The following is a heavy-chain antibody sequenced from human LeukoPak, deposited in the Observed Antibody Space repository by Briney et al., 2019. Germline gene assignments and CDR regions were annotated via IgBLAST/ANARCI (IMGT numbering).Heavy chain of an antibody. V-gene: IGHV1-8*03. CDR2: MNPNSGNT. D-gene: IGHD5-24*01. CDR3: ARVGEGYYPRY. CDR1: GYTFTSYD. J-gene: IGHJ4*02. Sequence: ASVKVSCKASGYTFTSYDINWVRQATGQGLEWMGWMNPNSGNTGYSQKFQGRVTITRNTSISTAYMELSSLRSEDTAVNYCARVGEGYYPRYWGQGTLVTVSS.